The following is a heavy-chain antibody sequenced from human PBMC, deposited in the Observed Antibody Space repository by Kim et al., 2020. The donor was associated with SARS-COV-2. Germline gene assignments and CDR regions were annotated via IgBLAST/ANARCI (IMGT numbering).Heavy chain of an antibody. Sequence: GGSLRLSCAASGFTFTSYGMHWVRQAPGKGLEWVAVISYDGSKAYSADSVKGRFTISRDNSKNTLYLQMNSLRAEDTAVYYCAKDRFGYCSGGSCYYYG. D-gene: IGHD2-15*01. CDR2: ISYDGSKA. J-gene: IGHJ6*01. CDR3: AKDRFGYCSGGSCYYYG. CDR1: GFTFTSYG. V-gene: IGHV3-30*18.